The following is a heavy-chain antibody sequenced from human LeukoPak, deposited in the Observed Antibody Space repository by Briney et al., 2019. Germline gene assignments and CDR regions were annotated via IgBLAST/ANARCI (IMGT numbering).Heavy chain of an antibody. CDR1: GLTFSSYA. D-gene: IGHD3-10*01. Sequence: GGSLRLSCAASGLTFSSYAMHWVRQAPGKGLEWVAVISYDGSNKYYADSVKGRFTISRDNSKNTLYLQMNSLRAEDTAVYYCARPLHYYGSGSSLNYWGQGTLVTVSS. J-gene: IGHJ4*02. CDR3: ARPLHYYGSGSSLNY. CDR2: ISYDGSNK. V-gene: IGHV3-30-3*01.